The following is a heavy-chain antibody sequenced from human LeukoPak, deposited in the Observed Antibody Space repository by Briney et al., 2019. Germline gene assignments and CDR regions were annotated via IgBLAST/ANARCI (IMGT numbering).Heavy chain of an antibody. Sequence: SETLSLSCAVSGFSISSGYFWAWIRQSPGKGLEWIGSIFHSGITYYNPSLKSRITISVDTSKNQFSLRLSSVTAADTAVYYCARRISTRRGETCSSTSCYFDYWGQGTLVTVSS. CDR3: ARRISTRRGETCSSTSCYFDY. CDR1: GFSISSGYF. V-gene: IGHV4-38-2*01. D-gene: IGHD2-2*01. CDR2: IFHSGIT. J-gene: IGHJ4*02.